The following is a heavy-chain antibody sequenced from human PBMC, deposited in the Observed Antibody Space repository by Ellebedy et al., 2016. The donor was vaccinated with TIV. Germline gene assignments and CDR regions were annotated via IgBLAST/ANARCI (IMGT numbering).Heavy chain of an antibody. D-gene: IGHD3-10*01. Sequence: SETLSLTXAVYGESFSGHYWTWIRQPPGRGLEWIGEINDSGSANYNPPLKSRVTISVDTSKNQFSLKLSSVTAADTAVYYCARFRGDPYWYFDLWGRGTLVTVSS. CDR3: ARFRGDPYWYFDL. CDR2: INDSGSA. J-gene: IGHJ2*01. V-gene: IGHV4-34*01. CDR1: GESFSGHY.